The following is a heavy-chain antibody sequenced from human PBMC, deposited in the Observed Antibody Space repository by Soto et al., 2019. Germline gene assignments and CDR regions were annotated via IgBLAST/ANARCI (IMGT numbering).Heavy chain of an antibody. V-gene: IGHV3-66*01. CDR3: ARDRFDFWSGYAVDY. D-gene: IGHD3-3*01. J-gene: IGHJ4*02. CDR1: GFTVSSNY. CDR2: IYSGGST. Sequence: EVQLVESGGGLVQPGGSLRLSCAASGFTVSSNYISWVRQAPGKGLEWVSVIYSGGSTYYADSVKGRFTISRDNSKNTLYLQMNSLRAEDTAVYYCARDRFDFWSGYAVDYWGQGTLVTVSS.